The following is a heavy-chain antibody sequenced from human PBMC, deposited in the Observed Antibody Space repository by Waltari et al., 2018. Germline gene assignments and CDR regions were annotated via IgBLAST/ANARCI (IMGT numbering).Heavy chain of an antibody. CDR3: GKETTVVTPYAFDM. J-gene: IGHJ3*02. CDR2: IRYDGSHT. CDR1: GFTFTNYG. V-gene: IGHV3-30*02. D-gene: IGHD2-21*02. Sequence: VQLVESGGGVVQPGGSLRLSCAASGFTFTNYGMHWVRQAPGRGLEWVAFIRYDGSHTHYVDSVKGRFSISRDSSKSTLYLQMNSLRAEDTAVYYCGKETTVVTPYAFDMWGQGTMVTVSS.